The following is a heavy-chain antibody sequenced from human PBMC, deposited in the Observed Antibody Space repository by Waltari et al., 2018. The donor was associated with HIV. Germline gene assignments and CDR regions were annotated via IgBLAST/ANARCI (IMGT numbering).Heavy chain of an antibody. V-gene: IGHV4-4*07. Sequence: QVQLQESGPGLVKPSETLSLPCTVSGGSISGYYWSWIRQPAGKGLEWIGQIYISGSTNYNPSRKSRVTMSLDASKNLFSLKMRSVTAADTAVYYCARENILLLFGESYYNYYGMDVWGQGTTVTVSS. CDR2: IYISGST. J-gene: IGHJ6*02. CDR1: GGSISGYY. CDR3: ARENILLLFGESYYNYYGMDV. D-gene: IGHD3-10*01.